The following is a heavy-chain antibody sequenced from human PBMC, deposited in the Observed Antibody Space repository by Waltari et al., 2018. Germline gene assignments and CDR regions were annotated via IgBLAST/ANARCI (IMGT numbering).Heavy chain of an antibody. Sequence: EVLLVESGGGLVQPGGFLRLSCAASGFTFSNFWMTWVRQAPGKGLEWLANIKGDGSENHYLDSVRGRFTVSRDNARNSLDLQMNSLRADDTAVYYCASGGHVDYCGQGTLVTVSS. V-gene: IGHV3-7*03. CDR1: GFTFSNFW. CDR3: ASGGHVDY. D-gene: IGHD3-16*01. CDR2: IKGDGSEN. J-gene: IGHJ4*02.